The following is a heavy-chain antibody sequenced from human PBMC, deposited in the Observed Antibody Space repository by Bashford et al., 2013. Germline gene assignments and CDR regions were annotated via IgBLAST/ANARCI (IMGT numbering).Heavy chain of an antibody. CDR1: GGPFSGYY. D-gene: IGHD3/OR15-3a*01. Sequence: SETLSLTCAVYGGPFSGYYWSWIRQPPGKGLEWIGYAYYTGSTNYNPSLENRVTISEDMSNHQFSLKLTSVTAADTAVYYCATMIFTGKWYFFDYWGQGILVTVSS. J-gene: IGHJ4*02. V-gene: IGHV4-59*03. CDR2: AYYTGST. CDR3: ATMIFTGKWYFFDY.